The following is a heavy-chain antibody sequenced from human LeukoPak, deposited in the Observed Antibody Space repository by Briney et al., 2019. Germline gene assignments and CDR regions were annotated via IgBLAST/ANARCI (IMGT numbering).Heavy chain of an antibody. V-gene: IGHV3-64D*09. J-gene: IGHJ4*02. CDR3: VRGISSWLVDNFDY. CDR1: GFTFKNYA. D-gene: IGHD6-13*01. Sequence: GGSLRLSCSASGFTFKNYAMHWVRQAPGKGLEYVSTVNSNGGSTYDADSVKGRFTISRDNSKNTLYLQMSSLRPEDTAVYYCVRGISSWLVDNFDYWGQGTLVTVSS. CDR2: VNSNGGST.